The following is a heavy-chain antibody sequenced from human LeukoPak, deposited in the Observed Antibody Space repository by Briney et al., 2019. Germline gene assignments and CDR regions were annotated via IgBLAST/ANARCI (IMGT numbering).Heavy chain of an antibody. CDR3: ARSTEDYDSLNY. CDR2: IIPIFGTA. J-gene: IGHJ4*02. V-gene: IGHV1-69*06. D-gene: IGHD3-22*01. CDR1: GGTFSSYA. Sequence: ASVKLSFKASGGTFSSYAISWVRQAPGQGLEWMGGIIPIFGTANYAQKFQGRVTITADKSTSTAYMELSSLRSEDTAVYYCARSTEDYDSLNYWGQGTLVTVSS.